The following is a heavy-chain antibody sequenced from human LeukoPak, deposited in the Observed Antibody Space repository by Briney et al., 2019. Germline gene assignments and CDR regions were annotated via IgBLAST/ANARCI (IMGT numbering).Heavy chain of an antibody. Sequence: GGSLRLSCAASGFTFSSYWMSWVRQAPGKGLEWVAVISYDGSNKYYADSVKGRFTISRDNSKNTLYLQMNSLRAEDTAVYYCARAKSRLIYNWFDPWGQGTPVTVSS. CDR3: ARAKSRLIYNWFDP. D-gene: IGHD2-2*01. V-gene: IGHV3-30*03. CDR1: GFTFSSYW. J-gene: IGHJ5*02. CDR2: ISYDGSNK.